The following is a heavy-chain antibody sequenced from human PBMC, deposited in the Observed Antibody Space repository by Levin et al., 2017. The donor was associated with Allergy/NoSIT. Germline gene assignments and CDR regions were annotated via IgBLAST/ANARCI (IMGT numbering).Heavy chain of an antibody. CDR2: IYYSGST. J-gene: IGHJ6*02. D-gene: IGHD5-12*01. CDR3: ARVGSRIYDV. V-gene: IGHV4-31*03. CDR1: GGSISSGGYY. Sequence: LRLSCTVSGGSISSGGYYWSWIRQHPGKGLEWIGYIYYSGSTYYNPSLKSRVTISVDTSKNQFSLKLSSVTAADTAVYYCARVGSRIYDVWGQGTTVTVSS.